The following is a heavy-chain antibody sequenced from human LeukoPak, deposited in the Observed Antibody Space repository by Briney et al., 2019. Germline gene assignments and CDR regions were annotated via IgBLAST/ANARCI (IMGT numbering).Heavy chain of an antibody. V-gene: IGHV3-30*18. CDR2: ISYDGSNK. CDR3: AKDQSVGSPPFYFDY. J-gene: IGHJ4*02. Sequence: GRSLRLSCAASGFTFSSYGMHWVRQAPGKGLEWVAVISYDGSNKYYADSVKGRFTISRDNSKNTLYLQMNSLRAEDTAVYYCAKDQSVGSPPFYFDYWGQGTLVTVSS. D-gene: IGHD1-26*01. CDR1: GFTFSSYG.